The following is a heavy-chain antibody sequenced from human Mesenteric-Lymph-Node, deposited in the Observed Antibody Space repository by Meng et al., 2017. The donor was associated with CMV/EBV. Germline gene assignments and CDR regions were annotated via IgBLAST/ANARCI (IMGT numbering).Heavy chain of an antibody. Sequence: GGSLRLSCAASGFTFSSYAMHWVRQAPGKGLEWVAVISYDGSNKYYADSVKGRFTISRDNSKNTLYLQMNSLRAEDTAVYYCARDPTDIVVVPAAIRYYYYGMDVWGQGTTVTVSS. J-gene: IGHJ6*02. CDR3: ARDPTDIVVVPAAIRYYYYGMDV. CDR2: ISYDGSNK. D-gene: IGHD2-2*01. CDR1: GFTFSSYA. V-gene: IGHV3-30*04.